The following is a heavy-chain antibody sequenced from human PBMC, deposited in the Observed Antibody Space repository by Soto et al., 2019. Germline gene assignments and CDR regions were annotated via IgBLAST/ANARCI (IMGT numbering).Heavy chain of an antibody. CDR2: IWYDGGNK. CDR1: GFSFSSYV. Sequence: GGSLRLSCAASGFSFSSYVMHWVGQSPGKGLEWVALIWYDGGNKYYADSLKGRFTISRDNSKNTLFLQMNSLRAEDTAVYYCARAWGTISTAGTDYWGQGTLVTVSS. J-gene: IGHJ4*02. V-gene: IGHV3-33*01. D-gene: IGHD6-13*01. CDR3: ARAWGTISTAGTDY.